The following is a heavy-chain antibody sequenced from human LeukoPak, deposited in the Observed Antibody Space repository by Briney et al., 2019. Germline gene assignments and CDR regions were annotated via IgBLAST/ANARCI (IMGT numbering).Heavy chain of an antibody. V-gene: IGHV3-30*18. CDR3: AKGPWDRYRISSGGPWFDP. CDR1: GFTFSSYG. D-gene: IGHD6-6*01. CDR2: VSYDGSDK. J-gene: IGHJ5*02. Sequence: GGSLRLSCAASGFTFSSYGMHWVRQAPGKGLEWVALVSYDGSDKYYADSVKGRFTISRDNSKNTLYLQMNTLRAEDTAVYYCAKGPWDRYRISSGGPWFDPWGQGTLVTVSS.